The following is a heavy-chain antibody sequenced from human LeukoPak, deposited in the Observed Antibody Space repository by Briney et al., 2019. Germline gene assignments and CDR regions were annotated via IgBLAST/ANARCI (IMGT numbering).Heavy chain of an antibody. Sequence: GGSLRLSCAASGFTFSNAWMNWVRQAPGKGLEWVANIKQDGSEKYYVDSVKGRFTISRDNAKKSLYLQMNSLRAEDTAVHYCARETEMANLDYWGQGTLVTVSS. CDR2: IKQDGSEK. CDR1: GFTFSNAW. V-gene: IGHV3-7*04. CDR3: ARETEMANLDY. D-gene: IGHD5-24*01. J-gene: IGHJ4*02.